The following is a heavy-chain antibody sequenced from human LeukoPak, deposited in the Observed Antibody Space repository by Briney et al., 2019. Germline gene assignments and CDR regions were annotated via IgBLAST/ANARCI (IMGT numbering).Heavy chain of an antibody. V-gene: IGHV3-53*01. CDR3: ARVPGESFDI. D-gene: IGHD3-10*01. Sequence: GGSLRLSCVASGFIVGTTYLSWVRQAPGKGLECVSVIYSGGSTFYADSVKGRFTISRDNSKNILYLQMNSLGADDTAVYYCARVPGESFDIWGQGTMVTVSS. CDR2: IYSGGST. J-gene: IGHJ3*02. CDR1: GFIVGTTY.